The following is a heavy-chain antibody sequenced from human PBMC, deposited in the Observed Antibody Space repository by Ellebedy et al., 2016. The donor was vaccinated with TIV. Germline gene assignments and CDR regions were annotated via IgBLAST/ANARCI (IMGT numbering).Heavy chain of an antibody. CDR2: INHSGRT. Sequence: SETLSLXCAVYGGSFSGYYWSWIRQSPGKGLEWIGEINHSGRTNYNPSLKSRVTISVDTSKNQFSLKLTSVTAADTAVYYCARPHSGVGFDYWGQGTLVTVSS. D-gene: IGHD1-26*01. J-gene: IGHJ4*02. V-gene: IGHV4-34*01. CDR1: GGSFSGYY. CDR3: ARPHSGVGFDY.